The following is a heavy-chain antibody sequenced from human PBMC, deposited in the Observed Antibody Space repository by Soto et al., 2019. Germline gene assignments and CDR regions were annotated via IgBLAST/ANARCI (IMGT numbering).Heavy chain of an antibody. Sequence: GEPLKISCKGSGYSFTRYWISWVRQVPGKGLEWMGRIDPSDSYTNYSPSFQGHVTISADKSISTAYLQWSSLKASDTAMYYCARQPPAYDYVWGSYRLPYYWGQGTLVTVSS. CDR1: GYSFTRYW. CDR3: ARQPPAYDYVWGSYRLPYY. D-gene: IGHD3-16*02. J-gene: IGHJ4*02. V-gene: IGHV5-10-1*01. CDR2: IDPSDSYT.